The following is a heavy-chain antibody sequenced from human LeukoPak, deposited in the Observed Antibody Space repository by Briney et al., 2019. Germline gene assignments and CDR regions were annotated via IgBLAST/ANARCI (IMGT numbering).Heavy chain of an antibody. CDR3: ARTGGSGSYARFDP. D-gene: IGHD3-10*01. J-gene: IGHJ5*02. Sequence: SETLSLTCTVSGGSINNYYWNWIRQPPGKGLEWIGYIYYTGNTNYNPSLKRRVTISVDTSKNQFSLKLSSVTAADTAVYYCARTGGSGSYARFDPWGQGTLVTVSS. V-gene: IGHV4-59*01. CDR2: IYYTGNT. CDR1: GGSINNYY.